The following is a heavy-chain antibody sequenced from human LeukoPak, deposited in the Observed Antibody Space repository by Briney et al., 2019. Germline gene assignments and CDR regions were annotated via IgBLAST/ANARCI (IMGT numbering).Heavy chain of an antibody. CDR3: ASPRPYVSGWYGV. CDR1: GFTFSSYA. J-gene: IGHJ6*04. V-gene: IGHV3-23*01. Sequence: PGGSLRLSCAASGFTFSSYAMSWVRQAPGKGLEWVSGISGSGGSIYYADSVKGRFTISRDNSKNTLYLQMNSLRADDTAVYYCASPRPYVSGWYGVWGKGTTVTVSS. D-gene: IGHD6-19*01. CDR2: ISGSGGSI.